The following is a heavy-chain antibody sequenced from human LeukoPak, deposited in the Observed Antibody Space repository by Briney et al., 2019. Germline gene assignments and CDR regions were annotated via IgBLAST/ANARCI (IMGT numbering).Heavy chain of an antibody. V-gene: IGHV4-38-2*01. CDR3: ARGYGGYGDY. D-gene: IGHD5-12*01. CDR1: GYSLTSTYY. Sequence: KPSETLSLTCAVSGYSLTSTYYWGWVRQPPGNGLEWIGSIYHSGNNYYNPSLKTRVTISVDTSKNQFSLRLSSVTAADTAVYYCARGYGGYGDYWGQGTLATVSS. J-gene: IGHJ4*02. CDR2: IYHSGNN.